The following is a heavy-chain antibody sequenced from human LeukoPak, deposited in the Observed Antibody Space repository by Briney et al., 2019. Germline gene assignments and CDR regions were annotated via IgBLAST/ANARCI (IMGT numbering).Heavy chain of an antibody. J-gene: IGHJ6*03. V-gene: IGHV3-23*01. CDR3: AKYYGDYPYYYYYLDV. CDR1: GFSFSNYA. CDR2: ISGNGGST. Sequence: PGGSLRLSCAASGFSFSNYAMSWVRQAPGKGLEWVSTISGNGGSTYYADSVKGRFTISRDNSKNTLYLQMNSLRAEDTAVYYCAKYYGDYPYYYYYLDVWGKGTTVTVSS. D-gene: IGHD4-17*01.